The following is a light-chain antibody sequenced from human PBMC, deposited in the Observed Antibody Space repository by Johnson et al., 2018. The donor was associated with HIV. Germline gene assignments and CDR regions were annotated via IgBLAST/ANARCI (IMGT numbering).Light chain of an antibody. Sequence: QSVLTQPPSVSAAPGQKVTISCSGSTSNLGNNYVSWYQQLPGTAPKLLIYEKNKRPSGIPDRFSASKSGTSATLVITGLQSGDEAEYYCVAWDSSLMAHFVFGTGTKVTVL. CDR3: VAWDSSLMAHFV. CDR2: EKN. J-gene: IGLJ1*01. V-gene: IGLV1-51*02. CDR1: TSNLGNNY.